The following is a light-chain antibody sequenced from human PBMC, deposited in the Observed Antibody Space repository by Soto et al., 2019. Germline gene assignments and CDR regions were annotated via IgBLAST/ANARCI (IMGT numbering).Light chain of an antibody. J-gene: IGKJ1*01. CDR1: QSISSSY. CDR3: QQYGSLPRT. V-gene: IGKV3-20*01. Sequence: EIVLTQPPGTLSLSPGERATLSCRASQSISSSYLAWYQQKPGQAPRLLIYAASTRATGIPDRFSGSGSGTDFTLTISRLEPEDVAVYYCQQYGSLPRTFGQGTNVEIK. CDR2: AAS.